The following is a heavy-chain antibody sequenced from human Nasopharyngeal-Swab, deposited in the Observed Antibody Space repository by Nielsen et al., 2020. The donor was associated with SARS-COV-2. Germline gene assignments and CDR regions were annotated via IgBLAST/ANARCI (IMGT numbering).Heavy chain of an antibody. V-gene: IGHV3-74*01. CDR1: GFTFTSNW. CDR2: VGCDGRTT. J-gene: IGHJ4*02. D-gene: IGHD4-11*01. Sequence: GESLKISCAASGFTFTSNWMHWVRQAPGKGLVFVSRVGCDGRTTTYADSVRGRFTISSDNAKNMLYLQLNSLRAEDTAVYYCARGGLYSNYLFDYWGQGTLVTVSS. CDR3: ARGGLYSNYLFDY.